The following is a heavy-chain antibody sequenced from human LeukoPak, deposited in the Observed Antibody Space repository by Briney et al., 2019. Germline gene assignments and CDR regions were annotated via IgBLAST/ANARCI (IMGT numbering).Heavy chain of an antibody. D-gene: IGHD3/OR15-3a*01. CDR1: GFAFDDFV. J-gene: IGHJ4*02. CDR2: IRRRAYGGAA. V-gene: IGHV3-49*04. CDR3: SRNGLVDFGY. Sequence: GGSLRHSCTTSGFAFDDFVMIWVRQPAGKGLEWVGFIRRRAYGGAAEYAASVKGRFIISRDDSKGIAYLQMNSLKTEDTVVYYGSRNGLVDFGYWDRGHRDIVSP.